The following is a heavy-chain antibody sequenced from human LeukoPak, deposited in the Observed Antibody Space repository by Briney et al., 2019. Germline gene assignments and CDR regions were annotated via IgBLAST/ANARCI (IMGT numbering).Heavy chain of an antibody. CDR2: INPSGGST. V-gene: IGHV1-46*01. D-gene: IGHD6-19*01. Sequence: ASVKVSCKASGYTLTGYYMHWVRQAPGQGLEWMGWINPSGGSTSYAQKFQGRVTMTRDMSTSTVYMELSSLRSEDTAVYYCARRYSSGCFDYWGQGTLVTVSS. CDR1: GYTLTGYY. J-gene: IGHJ4*02. CDR3: ARRYSSGCFDY.